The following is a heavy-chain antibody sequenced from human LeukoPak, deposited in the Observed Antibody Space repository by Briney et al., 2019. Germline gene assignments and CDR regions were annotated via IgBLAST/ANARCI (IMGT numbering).Heavy chain of an antibody. CDR3: SRGLPGGLDP. V-gene: IGHV3-13*01. CDR1: GFTFSNYD. D-gene: IGHD4-11*01. J-gene: IGHJ5*02. CDR2: INTVGDT. Sequence: GGCLRLSCAASGFTFSNYDMHWVRQATGRGLEWLSSINTVGDTYYSGSVRGRFTISRENTKNSLYLQMNSLGAGDTAVYYCSRGLPGGLDPWGQGTLVTVSS.